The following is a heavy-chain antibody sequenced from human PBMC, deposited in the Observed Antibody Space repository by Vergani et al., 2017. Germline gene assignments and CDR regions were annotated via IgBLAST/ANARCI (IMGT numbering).Heavy chain of an antibody. J-gene: IGHJ4*02. CDR1: GFTFSSYA. D-gene: IGHD3-3*01. Sequence: EVQLLESGGGLVQPGGSLRLSCAASGFTFSSYAMSWVRQAPGKGLEWVSAISGSGGSTYYADSVKGRFTISRDNSKTTLYLQMNSLRAEDTAVYYYAKARYYDFWSGYYYFDYWGQGTLVTVSS. V-gene: IGHV3-23*01. CDR2: ISGSGGST. CDR3: AKARYYDFWSGYYYFDY.